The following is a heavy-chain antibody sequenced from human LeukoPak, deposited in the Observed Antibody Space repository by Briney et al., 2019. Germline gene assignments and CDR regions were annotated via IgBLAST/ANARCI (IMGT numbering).Heavy chain of an antibody. Sequence: GGSLRLSCAASGFTFSSYGMHWVRQAPGKGLEWVAVISYDGSNKYYEDSVKGRFTISRDNSRNTLYLQMNSLRAEDTAVYYCAKVQWGNYYDSSSLDYWGQGTLVTVSS. CDR2: ISYDGSNK. J-gene: IGHJ4*02. CDR1: GFTFSSYG. D-gene: IGHD3-22*01. V-gene: IGHV3-30*18. CDR3: AKVQWGNYYDSSSLDY.